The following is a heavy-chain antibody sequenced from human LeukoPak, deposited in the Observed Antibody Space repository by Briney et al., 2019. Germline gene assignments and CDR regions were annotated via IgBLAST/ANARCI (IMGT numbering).Heavy chain of an antibody. V-gene: IGHV3-23*01. Sequence: GGSLRLSCAASGFTFSNYAMTWVRQAPGKGLDWISAIGDSGGGTYYADSVKGRFTISRDNSQNTLYLQMSSLRAEDTAVYYCAKGLYYYAMDVWGQGTTVTVSS. CDR2: IGDSGGGT. CDR3: AKGLYYYAMDV. J-gene: IGHJ6*02. CDR1: GFTFSNYA.